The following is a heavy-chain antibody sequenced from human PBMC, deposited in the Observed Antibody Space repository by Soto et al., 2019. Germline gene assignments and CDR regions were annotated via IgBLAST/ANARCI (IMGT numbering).Heavy chain of an antibody. CDR2: IYYRGST. D-gene: IGHD4-17*01. CDR3: ARDPTTVTTAAFYYKGMDV. V-gene: IGHV4-59*01. J-gene: IGHJ6*02. Sequence: SETLSLTCIVVGGSINNFFWSWIRQPPGKGLEWIGHIYYRGSTNYNPSLQSRVTISIDTSKNQFSLKLSSVIAADTAIYYCARDPTTVTTAAFYYKGMDVWGQGTTVT. CDR1: GGSINNFF.